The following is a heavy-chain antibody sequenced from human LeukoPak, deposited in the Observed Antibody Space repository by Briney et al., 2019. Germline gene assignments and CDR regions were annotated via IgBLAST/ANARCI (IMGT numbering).Heavy chain of an antibody. CDR1: GYTFTGYY. D-gene: IGHD3-3*01. V-gene: IGHV1-2*02. Sequence: GASVKVSCKASGYTFTGYYMHWVRQAPGQGLEWMGWINPNSGGTNYAQKFQGRVTMTRDTSISTAYMELSSLRSEDTAVYYCARVFDFWSDYYYYMDVWGKGTTVTVSS. J-gene: IGHJ6*03. CDR2: INPNSGGT. CDR3: ARVFDFWSDYYYYMDV.